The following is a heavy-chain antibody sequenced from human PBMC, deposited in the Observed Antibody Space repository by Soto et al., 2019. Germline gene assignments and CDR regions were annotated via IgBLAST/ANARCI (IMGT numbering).Heavy chain of an antibody. V-gene: IGHV4-59*08. D-gene: IGHD1-26*01. CDR1: GGTISSWY. J-gene: IGHJ4*02. CDR2: IYYSGGT. Sequence: TSETLSLTCTVSGGTISSWYWSWIRQPPGKGLEWIGYIYYSGGTNCNPSLKSRVTISVDTSKNQFSLKLSSVTAADTAVYYCARRYGSAIDYWGQGTLVTVSS. CDR3: ARRYGSAIDY.